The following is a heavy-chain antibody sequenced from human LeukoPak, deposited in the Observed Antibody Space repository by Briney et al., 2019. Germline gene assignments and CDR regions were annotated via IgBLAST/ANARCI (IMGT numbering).Heavy chain of an antibody. Sequence: ASVKVSCKASGYTFTSYYMHWVRQAPGQGLEWMGIINPSGGSTSYAQKFQGRVTMTRDMSTSTVYMELSSLRSEDTAVYYCARDYAYYDILTTTFSGYYYYMDVWGKGTTVTVSS. V-gene: IGHV1-46*01. J-gene: IGHJ6*03. CDR3: ARDYAYYDILTTTFSGYYYYMDV. D-gene: IGHD3-9*01. CDR1: GYTFTSYY. CDR2: INPSGGST.